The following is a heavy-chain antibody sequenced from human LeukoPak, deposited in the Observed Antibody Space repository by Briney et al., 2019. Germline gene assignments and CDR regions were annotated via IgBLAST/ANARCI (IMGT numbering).Heavy chain of an antibody. CDR3: ARDFPYCSGGSCWGYFDY. Sequence: GGSLRLSCAASGFTFSSYAMHWVRQAPGKGLEWVAVISYDGSNKYYADSVKGRFTISRDNSKNTLYLQMNSLRVEDTAVYYCARDFPYCSGGSCWGYFDYWGQGTLVTVSS. V-gene: IGHV3-30*04. J-gene: IGHJ4*02. D-gene: IGHD2-15*01. CDR1: GFTFSSYA. CDR2: ISYDGSNK.